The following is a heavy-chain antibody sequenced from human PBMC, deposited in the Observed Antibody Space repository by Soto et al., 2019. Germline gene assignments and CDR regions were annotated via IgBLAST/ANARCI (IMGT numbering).Heavy chain of an antibody. J-gene: IGHJ4*02. V-gene: IGHV4-39*01. Sequence: QLQLQESSPGLVKPSETLSLTCTVSGGSISSSSYYWGWIRQPPGKGLEWIGSICYSGSTYYNPSLKSRVTISVDTSKNQFSLKLSSVTAADTAVYYCARRVAAAGHYFDCWGQGTLVTVSS. CDR2: ICYSGST. CDR1: GGSISSSSYY. CDR3: ARRVAAAGHYFDC. D-gene: IGHD6-13*01.